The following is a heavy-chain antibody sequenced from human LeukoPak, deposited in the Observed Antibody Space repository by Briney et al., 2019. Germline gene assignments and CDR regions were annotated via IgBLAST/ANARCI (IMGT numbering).Heavy chain of an antibody. J-gene: IGHJ6*02. D-gene: IGHD2-15*01. CDR1: GFTFDDYA. V-gene: IGHV3-9*01. Sequence: GRSLRLSCAASGFTFDDYAMHWVRQAPGKGLEWVSGISWNSGSKGYADSVKGRFTISRDNAKNSLYLQMNSLRAEDTALYYCAKDVGCSGGTCYSSSYYGMDVWGQGTTVIVSS. CDR3: AKDVGCSGGTCYSSSYYGMDV. CDR2: ISWNSGSK.